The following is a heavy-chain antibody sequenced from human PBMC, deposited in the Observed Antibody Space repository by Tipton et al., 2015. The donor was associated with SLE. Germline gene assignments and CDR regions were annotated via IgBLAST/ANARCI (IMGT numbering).Heavy chain of an antibody. Sequence: RSLRLSCAASGFTFSSYGMHWVRQAPGKGLEWVAVIWYDGSNKDYADSVKGRFTIFRDNSKNTLYLQMNSLRAEDTAVYYCASRSGSSEYWGQGTLVTVSS. CDR3: ASRSGSSEY. D-gene: IGHD1-26*01. J-gene: IGHJ4*02. CDR2: IWYDGSNK. V-gene: IGHV3-33*01. CDR1: GFTFSSYG.